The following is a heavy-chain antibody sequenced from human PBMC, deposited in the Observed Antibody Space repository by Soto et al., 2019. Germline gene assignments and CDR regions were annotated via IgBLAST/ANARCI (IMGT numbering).Heavy chain of an antibody. Sequence: QVQLVESGGGVVQPGRSLRLSCAASGFTFSSYGMHWVRQAPVKGLEWVAVISYDGSNKYYADSVKGRFTISRDNSKNTLYLQMNSLRAEDPAVYYCAKETYSGPLDYWGQGTLVTVSS. D-gene: IGHD2-15*01. V-gene: IGHV3-30*18. CDR3: AKETYSGPLDY. CDR2: ISYDGSNK. CDR1: GFTFSSYG. J-gene: IGHJ4*02.